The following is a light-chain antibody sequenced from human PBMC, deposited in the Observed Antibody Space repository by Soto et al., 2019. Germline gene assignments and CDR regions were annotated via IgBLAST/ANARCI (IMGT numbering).Light chain of an antibody. J-gene: IGKJ1*01. CDR3: QQHAAYPRD. Sequence: DIQVTQSPSAMSAAVGDRVTITCLTSQDISNRLGWFQQRPGKAPKRLISSASTLETGVPSRFSGTGSGTEFTLTISSLQPEDFATYYCQQHAAYPRDFGQGTKVDIK. V-gene: IGKV1-17*03. CDR2: SAS. CDR1: QDISNR.